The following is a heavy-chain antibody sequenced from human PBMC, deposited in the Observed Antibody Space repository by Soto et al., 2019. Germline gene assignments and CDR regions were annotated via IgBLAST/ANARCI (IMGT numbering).Heavy chain of an antibody. V-gene: IGHV3-23*01. CDR3: TLYDYIWASYTGLDY. Sequence: GGSLRLSCAASVTSRFTYDTYSMGWVRQAPGKGLEWVSAISGSGESTYYADSVKGRFTVSRDNSKNTLSLQMNSLRAEGTALYYCTLYDYIWASYTGLDYWGQGTLVTVSS. J-gene: IGHJ4*02. CDR1: VTSRFTYDTYS. CDR2: ISGSGEST. D-gene: IGHD3-16*01.